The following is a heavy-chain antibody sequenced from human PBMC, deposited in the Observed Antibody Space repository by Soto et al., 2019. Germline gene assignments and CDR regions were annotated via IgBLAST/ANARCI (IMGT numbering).Heavy chain of an antibody. J-gene: IGHJ4*02. CDR2: ISGSGGST. CDR1: GFTFSSYA. D-gene: IGHD2-2*01. CDR3: AKDLPSNRYCSSTSCYSVY. V-gene: IGHV3-23*01. Sequence: GGSLRLSCAASGFTFSSYAMSWVRQAPGKGLEWVSAISGSGGSTYYADSVKGRFTISRDNSKNTLYLQRNSLRAEDTAVYYCAKDLPSNRYCSSTSCYSVYWGQGTLVTVSS.